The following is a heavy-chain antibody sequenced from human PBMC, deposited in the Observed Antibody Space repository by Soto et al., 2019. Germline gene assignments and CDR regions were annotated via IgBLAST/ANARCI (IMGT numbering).Heavy chain of an antibody. CDR3: AREAIIVIAAPEYYFDY. CDR2: IYSGGYT. CDR1: GFDVSNTD. Sequence: EVQLVESGGDLVQRGGSLRLSCAASGFDVSNTDMSWVRQAPGKGPAWVSVIYSGGYTNYADSVKGRFIVSRDSPKNTLYLKMDSQRAEDTAVYYCAREAIIVIAAPEYYFDYWGQGTLVTVSS. D-gene: IGHD3-22*01. V-gene: IGHV3-66*01. J-gene: IGHJ4*02.